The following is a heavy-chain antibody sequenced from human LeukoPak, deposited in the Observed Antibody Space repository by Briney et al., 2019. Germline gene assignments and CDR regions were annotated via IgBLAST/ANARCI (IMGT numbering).Heavy chain of an antibody. V-gene: IGHV4-39*01. D-gene: IGHD2-21*02. Sequence: SETLSLTCTVSGGSISSSSYYWGWIRQPPGKGLEWIGSIYYSGSTYYNPSLKGRVTISVDTSKNQFSLKLSSVTAADTAVYYCARRLKVTPFDYWGQGTLVTVSS. CDR2: IYYSGST. J-gene: IGHJ4*02. CDR1: GGSISSSSYY. CDR3: ARRLKVTPFDY.